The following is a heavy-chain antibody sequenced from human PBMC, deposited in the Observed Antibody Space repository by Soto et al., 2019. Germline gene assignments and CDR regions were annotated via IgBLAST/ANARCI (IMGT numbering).Heavy chain of an antibody. V-gene: IGHV1-69*13. CDR1: GGTFSSYA. D-gene: IGHD3-9*01. CDR2: IIPIFGTA. CDR3: TRGGGYDILTGYYTHFDY. J-gene: IGHJ4*02. Sequence: ASVKVSCKASGGTFSSYAISWVRQAPGQGLEWMGGIIPIFGTANYAQKFQGRVTITADESTSTAYMELSSLRSEDTAVYYCTRGGGYDILTGYYTHFDYWGQGTLVTVSS.